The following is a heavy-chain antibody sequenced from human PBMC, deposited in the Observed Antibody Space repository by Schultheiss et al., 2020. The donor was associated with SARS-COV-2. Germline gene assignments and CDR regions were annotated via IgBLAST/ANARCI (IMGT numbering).Heavy chain of an antibody. V-gene: IGHV5-51*01. CDR1: GYYFTSYW. CDR3: ARRDCSSTSCYYFDY. J-gene: IGHJ4*02. Sequence: GESLKISCKGSGYYFTSYWIGWVRQMPGKGLEWMGIIYPGDSDTKYNPSFQGQVTISVDKSINTAYLQWSSLKASDTAMYYCARRDCSSTSCYYFDYWGQGTLVTVSS. CDR2: IYPGDSDT. D-gene: IGHD2-2*01.